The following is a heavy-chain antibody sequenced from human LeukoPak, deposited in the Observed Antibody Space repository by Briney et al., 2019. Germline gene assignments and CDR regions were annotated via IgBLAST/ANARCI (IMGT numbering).Heavy chain of an antibody. J-gene: IGHJ4*02. CDR1: GFTFSSYW. CDR3: ARSTGNYYDGSGPYFWDLDY. D-gene: IGHD3-22*01. Sequence: GGSLRLSCAASGFTFSSYWMSWVRQAPGKGLEWVANIKQDGSEKYYVDSVKGRFTISRDNAKNSLYLQMNSLRAEDTAVYYCARSTGNYYDGSGPYFWDLDYWGQGTLVTVSS. V-gene: IGHV3-7*01. CDR2: IKQDGSEK.